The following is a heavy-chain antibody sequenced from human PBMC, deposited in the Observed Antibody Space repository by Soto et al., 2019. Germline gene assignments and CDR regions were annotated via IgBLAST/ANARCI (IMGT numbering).Heavy chain of an antibody. CDR1: GGTFSSYG. D-gene: IGHD3-10*01. CDR2: IIPMSGTA. CDR3: AREDYYGSGSYYRDAFDI. J-gene: IGHJ3*02. Sequence: SVKVSCKASGGTFSSYGIHWVRQAPGQGLEWMGGIIPMSGTANYAQKFQGRVAISVDESTRAAYMELRSLKSEDTAMYYCAREDYYGSGSYYRDAFDIWGQGTMVTVSS. V-gene: IGHV1-69*13.